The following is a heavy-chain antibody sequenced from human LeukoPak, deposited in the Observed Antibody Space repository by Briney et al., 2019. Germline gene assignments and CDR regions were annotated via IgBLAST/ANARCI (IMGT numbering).Heavy chain of an antibody. J-gene: IGHJ4*02. CDR2: INHSGST. Sequence: SETLSLTCAVYGGSFSGYYWSWIRQPPGKGLEWIGEINHSGSTNYNPSLKSRVTISEDTSKNQFSLKLSSVTAADTAVYYCARGLLRDILTGYYYFDYWGQGTLVTVSS. V-gene: IGHV4-34*01. CDR3: ARGLLRDILTGYYYFDY. CDR1: GGSFSGYY. D-gene: IGHD3-9*01.